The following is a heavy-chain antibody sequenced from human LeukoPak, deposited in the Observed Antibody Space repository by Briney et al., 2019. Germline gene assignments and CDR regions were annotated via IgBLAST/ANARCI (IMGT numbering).Heavy chain of an antibody. CDR2: TSYDGSNK. CDR1: GFSFSSHA. D-gene: IGHD3-22*01. V-gene: IGHV3-30-3*01. Sequence: PGGSLRLSCAASGFSFSSHAMHWVRQAPGKGLEWVTVTSYDGSNKYYADSVKGRFTISRDNSKNTLYLQMNSLRAEDTAVYYCARDAYDSSGYLFDYWGQGTLVTVSS. J-gene: IGHJ4*02. CDR3: ARDAYDSSGYLFDY.